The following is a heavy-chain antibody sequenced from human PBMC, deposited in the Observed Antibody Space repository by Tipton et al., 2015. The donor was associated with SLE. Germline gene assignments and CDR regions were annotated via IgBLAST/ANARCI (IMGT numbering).Heavy chain of an antibody. CDR1: GFTFSGYA. D-gene: IGHD5-12*01. J-gene: IGHJ4*02. V-gene: IGHV3-23*01. Sequence: SLRLSCVGSGFTFSGYAMSWVRQFPGRGLEWVSGISLTGDSAYYADSVKGRFTISRDNSKNTLILQMDSLRVDDTAVYYCASLYRGWGQGTLVTVSS. CDR2: ISLTGDSA. CDR3: ASLYRG.